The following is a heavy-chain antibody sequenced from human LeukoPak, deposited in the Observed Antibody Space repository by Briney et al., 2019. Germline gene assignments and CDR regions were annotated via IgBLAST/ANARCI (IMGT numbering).Heavy chain of an antibody. D-gene: IGHD3-3*01. J-gene: IGHJ4*02. CDR2: ISGSGGST. CDR3: AKFLGSGQYFDY. CDR1: GFTFSSYA. V-gene: IGHV3-23*01. Sequence: GGSLRLSCAASGFTFSSYAMSWVRQAPGKGLEWVSSISGSGGSTYYADSVKGWFTISRDNSKNTLYLQMNSLRAEDTAVYYCAKFLGSGQYFDYWGQGTLVTVSS.